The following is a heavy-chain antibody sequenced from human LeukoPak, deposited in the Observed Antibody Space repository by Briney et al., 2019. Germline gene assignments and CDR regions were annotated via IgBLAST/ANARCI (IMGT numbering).Heavy chain of an antibody. V-gene: IGHV4-34*01. CDR3: ARVSWVSCSSTSCLDAFDI. CDR1: GGSFSGYY. D-gene: IGHD2-2*01. J-gene: IGHJ3*02. Sequence: SETLSLTCAVYGGSFSGYYWSWIRQPPGKGLEWIGEINHSGSTNYNPSLKSRVTISVDTSKNQFSLKLSSVTAADTAVYYCARVSWVSCSSTSCLDAFDIWGQGTMVTVSS. CDR2: INHSGST.